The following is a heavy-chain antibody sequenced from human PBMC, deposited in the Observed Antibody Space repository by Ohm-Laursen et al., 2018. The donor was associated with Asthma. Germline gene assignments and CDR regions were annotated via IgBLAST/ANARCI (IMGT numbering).Heavy chain of an antibody. D-gene: IGHD1-1*01. J-gene: IGHJ4*02. CDR3: AKGSTNFIWNDGCDY. CDR2: ISYDGSNK. V-gene: IGHV3-30*18. Sequence: RSLRLSCSAPGFTFSSYGMHWVRQAPGKGLEWVAVISYDGSNKYYADSVKGRFTISRDNSKNTLYLQMNSLRAEDTAVYYCAKGSTNFIWNDGCDYWGQGTLVTVSS. CDR1: GFTFSSYG.